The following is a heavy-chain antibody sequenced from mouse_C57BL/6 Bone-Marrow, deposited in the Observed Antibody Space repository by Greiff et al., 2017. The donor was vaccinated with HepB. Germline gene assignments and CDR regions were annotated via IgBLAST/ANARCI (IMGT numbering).Heavy chain of an antibody. CDR2: ISGGGGNT. CDR1: GFTFSSYT. D-gene: IGHD1-1*01. CDR3: ARHEGYYGSSHY. V-gene: IGHV5-9*01. J-gene: IGHJ2*01. Sequence: EVQLVESGGGLVKPGGSLKLSCAASGFTFSSYTMSWVRQTPEKRLEWVATISGGGGNTYYPDSVKGRFTISRDNAKNTLYLQMSSLRSEDTALYYCARHEGYYGSSHYWGQGTTLTVSS.